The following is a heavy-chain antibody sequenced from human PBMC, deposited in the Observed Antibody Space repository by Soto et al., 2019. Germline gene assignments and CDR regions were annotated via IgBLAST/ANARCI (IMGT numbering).Heavy chain of an antibody. CDR1: GGSISSSSYY. J-gene: IGHJ4*02. V-gene: IGHV4-39*01. CDR3: ASDGSGSYSDFDY. CDR2: IYYSGST. D-gene: IGHD3-10*01. Sequence: SETLSLTCTVSGGSISSSSYYWGWIRQPPGKGLEWIGSIYYSGSTYYNPSLKGRVTISVDTSKNQFSLKLSSVTAADTAVYYCASDGSGSYSDFDYWGQGTLVTVSS.